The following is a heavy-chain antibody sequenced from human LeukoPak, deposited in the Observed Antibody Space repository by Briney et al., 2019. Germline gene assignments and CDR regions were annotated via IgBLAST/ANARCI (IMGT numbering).Heavy chain of an antibody. D-gene: IGHD5-24*01. CDR2: MNPNSGNT. V-gene: IGHV1-8*01. J-gene: IGHJ4*02. CDR3: ALMALNGGKGIDY. Sequence: ASVKVSCKASGYTFTSYDINWVRQATGQGLEWMGWMNPNSGNTGYAQKFQGRVTMTRNTSISTAYMELSSLRSEDTAVYYCALMALNGGKGIDYWDQGTLVTVSS. CDR1: GYTFTSYD.